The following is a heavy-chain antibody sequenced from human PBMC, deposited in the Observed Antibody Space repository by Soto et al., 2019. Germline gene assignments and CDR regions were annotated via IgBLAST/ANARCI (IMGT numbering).Heavy chain of an antibody. CDR3: ARLLRNRGITMVRDVATTGIDT. V-gene: IGHV1-69*13. Sequence: GASVKVSCKASGGTFSSYAISWVRQAPGQGLEWMGGIIPIFGTANYAQKFQGRVTITADESTSTAYMELSSLRSEDTAVYYCARLLRNRGITMVRDVATTGIDTRAQGTPLTVS. J-gene: IGHJ1*01. CDR1: GGTFSSYA. CDR2: IIPIFGTA. D-gene: IGHD3-10*01.